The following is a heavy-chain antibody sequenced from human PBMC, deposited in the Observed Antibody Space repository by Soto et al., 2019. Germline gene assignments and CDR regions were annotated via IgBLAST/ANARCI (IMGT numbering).Heavy chain of an antibody. D-gene: IGHD6-13*01. J-gene: IGHJ3*02. Sequence: QLHLVQSGAEVKKPGSSVKVSCKAPGGTFSNHAINWVRQAPGQGLEWMGRIIPIFTTTNYAQKFQGRVSMTADESTTTAYMELSSLKHDDTAVYYCAREVAADGTFREDVFDIWGQGTLVTVSS. CDR2: IIPIFTTT. CDR3: AREVAADGTFREDVFDI. CDR1: GGTFSNHA. V-gene: IGHV1-69*12.